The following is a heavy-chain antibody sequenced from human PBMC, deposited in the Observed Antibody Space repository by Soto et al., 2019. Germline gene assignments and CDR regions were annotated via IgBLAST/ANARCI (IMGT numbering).Heavy chain of an antibody. CDR1: GYSFTSYW. CDR2: IYPGDSDT. D-gene: IGHD2-2*01. J-gene: IGHJ6*02. Sequence: GESLKISCKGSGYSFTSYWIGWVRQMPGKGLEWMGIIYPGDSDTRYSPSFQGQVTISADKSISTAYLQWSSLKASDTAMYYCARLNGDVVPAAASGMDVWGQGTTVTVSS. V-gene: IGHV5-51*01. CDR3: ARLNGDVVPAAASGMDV.